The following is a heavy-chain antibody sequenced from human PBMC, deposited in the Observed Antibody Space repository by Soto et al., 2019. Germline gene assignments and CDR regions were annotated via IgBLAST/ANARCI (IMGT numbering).Heavy chain of an antibody. CDR3: AKGGHATEITNYYYYYYMDV. CDR2: ISWNSGSI. Sequence: GGSLRLSCAASGFTFDDYAMHWVRQAPGKGLEWVSGISWNSGSIGYADSVKGRFTISRDNAKNSLYLQMNSLRAEDTALYYCAKGGHATEITNYYYYYYMDVWGKGTTVTVSS. V-gene: IGHV3-9*01. CDR1: GFTFDDYA. J-gene: IGHJ6*03. D-gene: IGHD3-10*01.